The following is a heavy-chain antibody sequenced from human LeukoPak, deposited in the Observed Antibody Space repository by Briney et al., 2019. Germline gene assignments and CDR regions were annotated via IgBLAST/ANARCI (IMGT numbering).Heavy chain of an antibody. V-gene: IGHV3-30*18. CDR2: ISYDGSNK. D-gene: IGHD4-17*01. J-gene: IGHJ6*02. CDR1: GFTFSSYG. CDR3: AKDGSATTDPIRNFYYYYDMDV. Sequence: GGSLRLSCAASGFTFSSYGMHWVRQAPGKGLEWVAVISYDGSNKYYADSVKGRFTISRDNSKNTLYLQMNSLRAEDTAVYYCAKDGSATTDPIRNFYYYYDMDVWGQGTTVTVSS.